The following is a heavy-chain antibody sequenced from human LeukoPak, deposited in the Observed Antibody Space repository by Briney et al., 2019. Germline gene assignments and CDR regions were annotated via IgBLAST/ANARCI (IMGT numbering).Heavy chain of an antibody. Sequence: ASVTVSCKASVGTFISYAISWVRQAPGQGLEWRGGIIPILGIANYAQKFQGRVTITADKSTSTAYMELSSLRSEDTAVYCCARDLTSRVANWFDPWGQGTLVSVSS. CDR3: ARDLTSRVANWFDP. CDR2: IIPILGIA. V-gene: IGHV1-69*04. J-gene: IGHJ5*02. CDR1: VGTFISYA. D-gene: IGHD2-15*01.